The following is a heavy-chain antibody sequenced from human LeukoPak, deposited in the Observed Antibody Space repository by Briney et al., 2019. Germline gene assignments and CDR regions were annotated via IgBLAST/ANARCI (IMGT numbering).Heavy chain of an antibody. CDR2: IVGSGVTT. D-gene: IGHD5-12*01. CDR3: AREMGWLQGY. CDR1: GFTFSNYG. J-gene: IGHJ4*02. V-gene: IGHV3-23*01. Sequence: GGSLKLSCVASGFTFSNYGMNWVRQAPGKGLEWVSGIVGSGVTTYYADSVKGRFTISRDNSKNTLYLHMNGLRVEDTAIYYCAREMGWLQGYWGQGTLVTVSS.